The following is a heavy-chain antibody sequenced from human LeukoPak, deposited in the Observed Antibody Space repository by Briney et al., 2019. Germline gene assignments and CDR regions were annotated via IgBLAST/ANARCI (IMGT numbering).Heavy chain of an antibody. CDR1: GFTFSSYA. CDR3: ARDYYDSSGYQPLGYYGMDV. V-gene: IGHV3-30*04. Sequence: GSLRLSCAASGFTFSSYAMHWVRQAPGKGLEWVAVISYDGSNKYYADSVKGRFTISRDNSKNTLYLQMNSLRAEDTAVYYCARDYYDSSGYQPLGYYGMDVWGQGTTVTVSS. D-gene: IGHD3-22*01. CDR2: ISYDGSNK. J-gene: IGHJ6*02.